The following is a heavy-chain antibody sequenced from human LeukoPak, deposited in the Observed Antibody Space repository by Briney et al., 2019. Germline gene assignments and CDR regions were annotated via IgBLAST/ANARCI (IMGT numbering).Heavy chain of an antibody. Sequence: SETLSLTCTVSGGPISNYYWTWIRQSPGQGLEWIGYVYNSGITDYNPSLKSRLTISVDTSKNQFSLKLSSMTAADTAVYYCASSRGLAGAATVIDYWGQGTLVTVSS. V-gene: IGHV4-59*08. CDR1: GGPISNYY. D-gene: IGHD6-25*01. CDR2: VYNSGIT. CDR3: ASSRGLAGAATVIDY. J-gene: IGHJ4*02.